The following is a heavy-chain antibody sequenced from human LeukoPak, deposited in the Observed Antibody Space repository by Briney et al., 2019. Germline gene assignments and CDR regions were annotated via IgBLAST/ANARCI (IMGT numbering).Heavy chain of an antibody. Sequence: SETLSLTCTVSGGSISSGDYYWSWIRQPPGKGLEWIAYMYYSGSTYYNPSLKSRVTMSADTSKNQLSPKLSSVTAADTAVYYCARPYYYDSRIDPWGQGILVTVSS. CDR1: GGSISSGDYY. D-gene: IGHD3-22*01. J-gene: IGHJ5*02. V-gene: IGHV4-30-4*01. CDR3: ARPYYYDSRIDP. CDR2: MYYSGST.